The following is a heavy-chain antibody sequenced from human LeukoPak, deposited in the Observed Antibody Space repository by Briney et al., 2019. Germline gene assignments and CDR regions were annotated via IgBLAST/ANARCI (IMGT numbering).Heavy chain of an antibody. CDR3: ASGAGWESGY. Sequence: GGSLRLSCAVSGSTSSRNFMSWVRQTPEKGLEWVANIDQDGSEKNYVDSVKGRFTISRDNAKNSLFLQMNSLRAEDTAIYYCASGAGWESGYWGQGTLVTVSS. V-gene: IGHV3-7*01. CDR2: IDQDGSEK. J-gene: IGHJ4*02. D-gene: IGHD1-26*01. CDR1: GSTSSRNF.